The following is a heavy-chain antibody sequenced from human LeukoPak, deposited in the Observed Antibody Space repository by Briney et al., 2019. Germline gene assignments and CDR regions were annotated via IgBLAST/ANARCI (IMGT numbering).Heavy chain of an antibody. D-gene: IGHD2-8*01. CDR2: IYNSGSA. V-gene: IGHV4-59*01. CDR1: GGSISSYY. CDR3: ARDEMGDV. Sequence: SETLSLTCTVSGGSISSYYWSWIRQPPGKGLEWIGYIYNSGSANYNPSLKSRVTISVDTSKNQFSLKLNSVTAADTAVYYCARDEMGDVWGQGTTVTVSS. J-gene: IGHJ6*02.